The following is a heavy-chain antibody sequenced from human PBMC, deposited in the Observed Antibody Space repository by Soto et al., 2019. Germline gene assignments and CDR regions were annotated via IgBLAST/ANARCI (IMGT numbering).Heavy chain of an antibody. D-gene: IGHD3-22*01. CDR1: GFTFRNYG. V-gene: IGHV3-48*01. CDR3: ARDPWGYYDSSGYPYHPDY. J-gene: IGHJ4*02. CDR2: IGIGSSTK. Sequence: PGGSLRLSCAASGFTFRNYGMNWVRQAPGKGLEWVSYIGIGSSTKYYADSVKGRFTISRDNAKNSLYLQMNSLRAEDTAVYYCARDPWGYYDSSGYPYHPDYWGQGTLVNVSS.